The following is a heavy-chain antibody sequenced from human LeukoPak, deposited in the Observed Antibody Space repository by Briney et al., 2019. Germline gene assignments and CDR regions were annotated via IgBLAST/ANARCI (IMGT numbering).Heavy chain of an antibody. J-gene: IGHJ4*02. CDR2: INRDGGEK. V-gene: IGHV3-7*01. CDR3: TRNES. CDR1: GFTLSNYW. Sequence: GGSLRLSCAASGFTLSNYWMGWVRQVPRKGLEWVASINRDGGEKHYVDSVEGRFTISRDNAKNSLYLQMNSLKAEDTAVYFCTRNESWGQGTLVTVSS.